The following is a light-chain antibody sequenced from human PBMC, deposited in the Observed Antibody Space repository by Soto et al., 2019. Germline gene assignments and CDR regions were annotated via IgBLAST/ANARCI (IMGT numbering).Light chain of an antibody. V-gene: IGKV1-8*01. J-gene: IGKJ2*01. CDR2: AAA. CDR3: QQYLSYPYT. Sequence: AIRMTQSPSSISASTGDRVTITCRASQGISSFLAWYQQKPGKAPKLLIYAAATLQRGAPSRFSASGSGTDFILTISRLQSEDFATYFCQQYLSYPYTFGQGTKLEI. CDR1: QGISSF.